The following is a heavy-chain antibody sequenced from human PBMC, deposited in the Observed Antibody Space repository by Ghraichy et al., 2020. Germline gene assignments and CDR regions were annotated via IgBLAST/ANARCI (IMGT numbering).Heavy chain of an antibody. D-gene: IGHD6-6*01. CDR3: AKELILPRPLDSSIAEPATYYYYGMDV. Sequence: GGSLRLSCAASGFTFSSYGMHWVRQAPGKGLEWVAVISYDGSNKYYADSVKGRFTISRDNSKNTLYLQMNSLRAEDTAVYYCAKELILPRPLDSSIAEPATYYYYGMDVWGQGTTVTVSS. CDR2: ISYDGSNK. V-gene: IGHV3-30*18. CDR1: GFTFSSYG. J-gene: IGHJ6*02.